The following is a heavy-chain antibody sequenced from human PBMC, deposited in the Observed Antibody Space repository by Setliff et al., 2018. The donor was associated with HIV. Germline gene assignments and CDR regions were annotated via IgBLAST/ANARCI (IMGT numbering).Heavy chain of an antibody. CDR1: GFTFSSYA. CDR2: ISGSGGST. D-gene: IGHD6-25*01. J-gene: IGHJ4*02. CDR3: AKGPFAATFYFDF. Sequence: PGGSLRLSCAASGFTFSSYAINWVRQAPGKGLEWVSGISGSGGSTYYADSVKGRFTISRDNSKNTLYLQMNNLRAEDTAVYYCAKGPFAATFYFDFWGQGTLVTVSS. V-gene: IGHV3-23*01.